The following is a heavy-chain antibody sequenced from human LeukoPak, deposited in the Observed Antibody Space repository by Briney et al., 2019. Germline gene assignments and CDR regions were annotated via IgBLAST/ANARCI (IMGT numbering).Heavy chain of an antibody. Sequence: PGGSLRLSCAASGFTFSSYGMSWVRRAPGKGLEWDSTISASGGSTYYADSVKGRFTISRDNSKNTLYLQMNSLRVEDTAVYYCAKGTERYSKNFDYWGQGILVSVSS. V-gene: IGHV3-23*01. J-gene: IGHJ4*02. CDR2: ISASGGST. CDR1: GFTFSSYG. D-gene: IGHD3-9*01. CDR3: AKGTERYSKNFDY.